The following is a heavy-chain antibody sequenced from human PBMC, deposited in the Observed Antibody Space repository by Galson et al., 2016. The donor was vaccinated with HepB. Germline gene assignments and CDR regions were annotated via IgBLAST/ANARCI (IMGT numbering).Heavy chain of an antibody. CDR1: GGSISSSNW. D-gene: IGHD3-9*01. J-gene: IGHJ6*02. CDR2: IYHSGSP. V-gene: IGHV4/OR15-8*01. CDR3: ARGADETYYDILTGPYYYGIDV. Sequence: ETLSLTCAVSGGSISSSNWWNWVRQPPGKGLEWIGEIYHSGSPNYKSSPKSRVTISVDKSKNQLSMKLSSVTAADTAVYYGARGADETYYDILTGPYYYGIDVWGQGTTVTVSS.